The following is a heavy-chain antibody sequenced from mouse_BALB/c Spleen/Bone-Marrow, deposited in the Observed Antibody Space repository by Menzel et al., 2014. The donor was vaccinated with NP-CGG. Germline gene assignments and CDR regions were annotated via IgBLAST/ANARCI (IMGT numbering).Heavy chain of an antibody. CDR3: ARWEYYAMDY. V-gene: IGHV14-3*02. CDR2: IDPANGNT. D-gene: IGHD4-1*01. J-gene: IGHJ4*01. CDR1: GFNIKDTY. Sequence: EVQLQESGAELVKPGATVKLSCTASGFNIKDTYMHWVKQRPEQGLEWIGRIDPANGNTKYDPKFQGKATITADTSSNTAYLQLSSPTSEDTAVYYCARWEYYAMDYWGQGTSVTVSS.